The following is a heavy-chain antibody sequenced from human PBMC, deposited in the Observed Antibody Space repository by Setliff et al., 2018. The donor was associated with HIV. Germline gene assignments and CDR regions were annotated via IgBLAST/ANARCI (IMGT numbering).Heavy chain of an antibody. CDR3: ARFAYYSDSGGYYHH. D-gene: IGHD3-22*01. Sequence: SETLSLTCAVYGGSFSGYHWSWIRQSPGKGLEWIGEIDHSGSTDDNPSLKSRVTISVDTSKNQFSRKLSSVSAADTAVYYCARFAYYSDSGGYYHHWGQGALVTVSS. V-gene: IGHV4-34*01. CDR1: GGSFSGYH. J-gene: IGHJ4*02. CDR2: IDHSGST.